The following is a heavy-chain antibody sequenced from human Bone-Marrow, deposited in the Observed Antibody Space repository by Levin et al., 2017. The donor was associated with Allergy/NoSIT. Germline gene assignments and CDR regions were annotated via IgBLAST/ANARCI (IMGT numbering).Heavy chain of an antibody. D-gene: IGHD4/OR15-4a*01. Sequence: PGGSLRLSCAASGFTFSSYGMHWVRQAPGKGLEWVAVIWYDGSNKYYADSVKGRFTISRDNSKNTLYLQMNSLRAEDTAVYYCARDAGLSGGSWYYMDVWGKGTTVTVSS. J-gene: IGHJ6*03. CDR1: GFTFSSYG. V-gene: IGHV3-33*01. CDR2: IWYDGSNK. CDR3: ARDAGLSGGSWYYMDV.